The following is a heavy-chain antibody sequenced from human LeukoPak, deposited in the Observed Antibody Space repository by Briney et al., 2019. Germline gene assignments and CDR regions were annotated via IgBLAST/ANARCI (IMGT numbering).Heavy chain of an antibody. D-gene: IGHD3-3*01. CDR2: IYYSGST. CDR1: GGSISSYY. Sequence: SETLSLTCTVSGGSISSYYWSWIRQPPGKGLEWIGYIYYSGSTNYNPSLKSRVTISVDTSKNQFSLKLSSVTAADTAVYYCARSITIFGVAQGAFDIWGQGTMVTVSS. J-gene: IGHJ3*02. V-gene: IGHV4-59*01. CDR3: ARSITIFGVAQGAFDI.